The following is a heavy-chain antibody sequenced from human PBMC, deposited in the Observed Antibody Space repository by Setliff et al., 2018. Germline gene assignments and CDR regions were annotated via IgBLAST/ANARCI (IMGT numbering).Heavy chain of an antibody. J-gene: IGHJ3*01. Sequence: GASVKVSCKASGYTSTNFGFHWLRQAPGQGLEWVAMIITSTGKTSYAQKFQGRVTVTTDTYTGTGYMELRSLRSDDTAMYFCARFGGSCSSSSCYASDLWGQGTMVTVSS. D-gene: IGHD2-2*01. CDR2: IITSTGKT. CDR1: GYTSTNFG. CDR3: ARFGGSCSSSSCYASDL. V-gene: IGHV1-18*01.